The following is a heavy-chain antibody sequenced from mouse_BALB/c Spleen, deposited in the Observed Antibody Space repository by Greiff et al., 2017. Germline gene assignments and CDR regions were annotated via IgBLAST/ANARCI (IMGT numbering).Heavy chain of an antibody. D-gene: IGHD2-2*01. CDR1: GFTFNTYA. CDR3: VRAPYGYVWFAY. J-gene: IGHJ3*01. CDR2: IRSKSNNYAT. Sequence: EVKLVESGGGLVQPKGSLKLSCAASGFTFNTYAMNWVRQAPGKGLEWVARIRSKSNNYATYYADSVKDRFTISRDDSQSMLYLQMNNLKTEDTAMYYCVRAPYGYVWFAYWGQGTLVTVSA. V-gene: IGHV10-1*02.